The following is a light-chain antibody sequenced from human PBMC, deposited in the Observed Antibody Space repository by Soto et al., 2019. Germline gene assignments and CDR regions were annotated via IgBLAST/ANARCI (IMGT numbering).Light chain of an antibody. J-gene: IGKJ4*01. V-gene: IGKV3-15*01. Sequence: EIVMTQSPATLSVSPGERATLSCRASQSVSSNLAWYQQKPGQAPRLLIYGAFTRATGIPARFSGSGSGTEFTLTISSLQSEDCAIYYCQQYKNWPPLTFGGGTKVEIK. CDR1: QSVSSN. CDR2: GAF. CDR3: QQYKNWPPLT.